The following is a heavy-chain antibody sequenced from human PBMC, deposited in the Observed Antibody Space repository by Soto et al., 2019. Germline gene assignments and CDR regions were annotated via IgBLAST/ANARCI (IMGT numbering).Heavy chain of an antibody. J-gene: IGHJ1*01. V-gene: IGHV3-74*01. Sequence: EVQLVESGGGLVQPGGSLRLSCAASGFTFSSYWMHWVRQAPGKGLVWVSSISTDASSTSYADHVKGRFTISRDNAKNTLYLQMNSVRAEDTAVYYCVRLPNKSPQNWGQGTLVIVSP. CDR2: ISTDASST. CDR1: GFTFSSYW. CDR3: VRLPNKSPQN.